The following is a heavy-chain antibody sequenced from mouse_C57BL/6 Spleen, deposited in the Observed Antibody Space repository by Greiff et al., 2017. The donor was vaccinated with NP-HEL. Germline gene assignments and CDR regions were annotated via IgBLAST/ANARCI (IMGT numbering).Heavy chain of an antibody. CDR3: ARWGTTVVEPHFDY. D-gene: IGHD1-1*01. Sequence: VQLQQPGAELVMPGASVKLSCKASGYTFTSYWMHWVKQRPGQGLEWIGEIDPSDSYTNYNQKFKGKSTLTVDKSSSTAYMQLSSLTSEDSAVYYCARWGTTVVEPHFDYWGQGTTLTVSS. CDR2: IDPSDSYT. J-gene: IGHJ2*01. V-gene: IGHV1-69*01. CDR1: GYTFTSYW.